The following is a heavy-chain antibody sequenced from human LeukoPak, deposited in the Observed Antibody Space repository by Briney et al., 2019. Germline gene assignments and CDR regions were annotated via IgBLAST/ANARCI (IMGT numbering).Heavy chain of an antibody. Sequence: PGGSLRLSCAASGFTFRSYWMHWVRQAPRKGLVWVSRVNSDGSSTTSVDSAKGRFTISRDNAKNTLYLQMNSLRAEDTAVYYCVRGYNYGSIDSWGQGTLVTVSS. V-gene: IGHV3-74*01. CDR3: VRGYNYGSIDS. J-gene: IGHJ4*02. D-gene: IGHD5-18*01. CDR1: GFTFRSYW. CDR2: VNSDGSST.